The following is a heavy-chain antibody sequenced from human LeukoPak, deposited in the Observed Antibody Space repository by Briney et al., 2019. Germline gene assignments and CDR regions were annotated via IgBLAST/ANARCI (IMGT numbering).Heavy chain of an antibody. D-gene: IGHD5-18*01. CDR3: ARGVAVGYSYGLTDY. CDR1: GYSISSGHF. CDR2: IYGSGTT. Sequence: TSETLSLTCTVSGYSISSGHFWSWIRQPPGKGLEWIGSIYGSGTTYYDPPLRSRVSISADTSKNQLSLKLSSVTAADTAVYYCARGVAVGYSYGLTDYWGQGTLVTVSS. V-gene: IGHV4-38-2*02. J-gene: IGHJ4*02.